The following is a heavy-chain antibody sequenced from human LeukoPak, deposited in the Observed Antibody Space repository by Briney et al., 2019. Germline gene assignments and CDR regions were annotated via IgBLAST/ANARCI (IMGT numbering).Heavy chain of an antibody. V-gene: IGHV1-2*02. CDR1: GYTFTGYY. J-gene: IGHJ4*02. Sequence: ASVKVSCKASGYTFTGYYMHWVRQDPGQGLEWMGWINPNSGGTNYAQKFQGRVTMTRDTSISTAYMELSRLRSDDTAVYYCARVGGGYGSSTSCYTWDYWGQGTLVTVSS. D-gene: IGHD2-2*02. CDR2: INPNSGGT. CDR3: ARVGGGYGSSTSCYTWDY.